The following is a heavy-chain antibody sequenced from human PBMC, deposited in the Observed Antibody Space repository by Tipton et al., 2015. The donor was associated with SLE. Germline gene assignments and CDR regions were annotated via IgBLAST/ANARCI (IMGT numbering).Heavy chain of an antibody. V-gene: IGHV4-59*02. D-gene: IGHD4-11*01. CDR3: ARSGDYSGIYYCGCDV. CDR1: GFTVSSNY. CDR2: IFFTGST. Sequence: LRLSCAASGFTVSSNYMNWVRQPPGKGLEWIGFIFFTGSTDYNPSLQSRVTISVDTSENQFSLRLTSVTAADTAVYYCARSGDYSGIYYCGCDVWGQGTSVTVS. J-gene: IGHJ6*02.